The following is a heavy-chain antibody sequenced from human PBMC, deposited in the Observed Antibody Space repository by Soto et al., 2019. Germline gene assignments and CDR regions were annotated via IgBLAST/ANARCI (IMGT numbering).Heavy chain of an antibody. V-gene: IGHV4-34*01. CDR3: AIVGDIVVVPAARGSGWFDP. Sequence: SETLSLTCAVYGGSFSGYYWSWIRQPPGKGLEWIGEINHSGSTNYNPSLKSRVTISVDTSKNQFSLKLSSVTAADTAVYYCAIVGDIVVVPAARGSGWFDPWGQGTLVTVSS. J-gene: IGHJ5*02. CDR1: GGSFSGYY. CDR2: INHSGST. D-gene: IGHD2-2*01.